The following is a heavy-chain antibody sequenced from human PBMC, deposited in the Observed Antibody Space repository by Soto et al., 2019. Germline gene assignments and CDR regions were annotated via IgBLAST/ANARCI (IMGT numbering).Heavy chain of an antibody. CDR2: INHSGST. Sequence: SETLSLTWAVYGGSFSGYYWSWIRQPPGKGLEWIGEINHSGSTNYNPSLKSRVTISVDTSKNQFSLKLSSVTAADTAVYYCAGRLYYDFWSGYYRFDYWGQGTLVTVSS. CDR3: AGRLYYDFWSGYYRFDY. J-gene: IGHJ4*02. CDR1: GGSFSGYY. V-gene: IGHV4-34*01. D-gene: IGHD3-3*01.